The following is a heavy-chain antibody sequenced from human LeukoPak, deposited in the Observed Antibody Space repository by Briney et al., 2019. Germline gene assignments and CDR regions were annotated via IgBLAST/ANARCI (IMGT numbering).Heavy chain of an antibody. CDR2: IYHSGST. CDR3: ARGKRWGIAGT. D-gene: IGHD5-24*01. V-gene: IGHV4-30-2*01. CDR1: GGHISSGGYS. J-gene: IGHJ4*02. Sequence: KTSETLSPTCAVSGGHISSGGYSWSWIRQPPGTGLESIGYIYHSGSTYYNPSLKSRVTISVDRSKNQFSLKLSSVTAADTAVYYCARGKRWGIAGTWGQGTLVTVSS.